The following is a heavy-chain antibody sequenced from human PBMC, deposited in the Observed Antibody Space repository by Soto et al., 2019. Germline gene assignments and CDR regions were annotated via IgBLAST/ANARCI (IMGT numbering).Heavy chain of an antibody. D-gene: IGHD3-22*01. J-gene: IGHJ5*02. V-gene: IGHV3-9*01. CDR1: GFTFDDVG. CDR3: AKTANYYDSTGYFDT. Sequence: EVQLVESGGGLVQPGRSLRLSCAASGFTFDDVGMHWVRQAPGKGLEWVSGISWNSGSIAYADSVKGRFTISRDNVKNSLNLQMNNLRTEDTALYFCAKTANYYDSTGYFDTWGQGTLVTVSS. CDR2: ISWNSGSI.